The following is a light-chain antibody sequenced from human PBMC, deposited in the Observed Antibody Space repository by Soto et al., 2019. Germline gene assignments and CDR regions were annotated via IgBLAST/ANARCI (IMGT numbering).Light chain of an antibody. J-gene: IGKJ4*01. CDR1: QSVSRY. CDR2: DAS. V-gene: IGKV3-11*01. Sequence: EIVLTQSPATLSLSPGERATLSCRASQSVSRYLAWYQHKPGQAPRLLIYDASNRATVIPARFSGSGPGTDFTLTISSLEPEDFAVYYCQQRRNWPPVFGGGTKVEIK. CDR3: QQRRNWPPV.